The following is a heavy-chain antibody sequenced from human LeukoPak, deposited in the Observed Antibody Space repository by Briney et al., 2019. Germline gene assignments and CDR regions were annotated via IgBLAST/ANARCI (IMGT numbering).Heavy chain of an antibody. CDR3: ARGQANWFDP. Sequence: SETLSLTCAVYGGSFSGYYWSWIRQPPGKGLEWIGEINHSGSTNYNPSLKSRVTISVDTSKNQFSLKLSSVTAADTAVYYCARGQANWFDPWGQGTPVTVSS. CDR2: INHSGST. V-gene: IGHV4-34*01. CDR1: GGSFSGYY. J-gene: IGHJ5*02.